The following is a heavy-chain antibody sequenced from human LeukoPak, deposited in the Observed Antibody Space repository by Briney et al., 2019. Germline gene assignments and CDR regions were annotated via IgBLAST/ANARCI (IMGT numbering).Heavy chain of an antibody. V-gene: IGHV1-69*05. CDR1: GGTFSSYA. J-gene: IGHJ4*02. CDR2: IIPIFGTA. CDR3: ARDTRDAAQPFDH. Sequence: ASVKVSCKASGGTFSSYAISWVRQAPGQGLEWMGGIIPIFGTANYAQKFQGRVTITTDESTSTAYMELSSLRSEDTAVYYCARDTRDAAQPFDHWGQGTLVTVSS. D-gene: IGHD5-18*01.